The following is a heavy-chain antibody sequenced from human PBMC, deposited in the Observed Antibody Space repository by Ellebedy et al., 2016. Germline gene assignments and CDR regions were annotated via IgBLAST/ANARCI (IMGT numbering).Heavy chain of an antibody. CDR2: ISWSSGIR. CDR3: AKDFVRGLGRGNCFEY. D-gene: IGHD3-10*02. J-gene: IGHJ4*02. Sequence: SLKISCAASGFTFDNYAMHWVRQAPGKGLEWVSGISWSSGIRDYADSVKGRFTISRDNAKNSLYLQMNSLRVGDTALYFCAKDFVRGLGRGNCFEYWGQGTPVSVSS. CDR1: GFTFDNYA. V-gene: IGHV3-9*01.